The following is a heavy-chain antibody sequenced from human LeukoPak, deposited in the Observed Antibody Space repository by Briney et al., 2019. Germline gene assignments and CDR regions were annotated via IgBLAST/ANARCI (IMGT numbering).Heavy chain of an antibody. D-gene: IGHD6-6*01. CDR1: GGSISSSSYY. CDR3: ARWVAARPSAFDI. V-gene: IGHV4-39*01. J-gene: IGHJ3*02. CDR2: IYYSGST. Sequence: SETLSLTCTVSGGSISSSSYYWGWIRQPPGKGLEWIGSIYYSGSTYYNPSLKSRVTISVDTSKNQFSLKLSSVTAADTAVYYCARWVAARPSAFDIWGQGTMVTASS.